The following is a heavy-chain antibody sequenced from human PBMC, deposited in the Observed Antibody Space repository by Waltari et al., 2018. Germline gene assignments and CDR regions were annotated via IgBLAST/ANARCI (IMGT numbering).Heavy chain of an antibody. Sequence: EVQLVESGGGLVHPGGSLRVSCAASGLPFSSYWMHWVRQAPGKGLVWVSHINSAGTTTTYADSVNGRFTISRDNAKNTLYLQMNSLRAEDTAVYYCARESSSTFDSWGQGTLVTVSS. D-gene: IGHD6-6*01. CDR1: GLPFSSYW. V-gene: IGHV3-74*01. CDR3: ARESSSTFDS. J-gene: IGHJ4*02. CDR2: INSAGTTT.